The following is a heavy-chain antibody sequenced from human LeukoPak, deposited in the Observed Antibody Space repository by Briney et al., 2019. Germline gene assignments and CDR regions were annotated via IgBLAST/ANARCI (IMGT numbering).Heavy chain of an antibody. CDR1: GGSFSGYY. CDR3: ARGTSAAGLDC. CDR2: INHSGST. J-gene: IGHJ4*02. V-gene: IGHV4-34*01. D-gene: IGHD6-13*01. Sequence: SETLSLTCAVYGGSFSGYYWSWIRQPPGKGLEWIGEINHSGSTNYNPSLKSRVTISVDTSKNQFSLKLSSVTAADTAVYYCARGTSAAGLDCWGQGTLVTVSS.